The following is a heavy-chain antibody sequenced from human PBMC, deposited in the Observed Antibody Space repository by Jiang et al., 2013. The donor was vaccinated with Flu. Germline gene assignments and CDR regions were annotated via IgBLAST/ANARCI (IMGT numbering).Heavy chain of an antibody. CDR3: ARDSRGGWYYFDY. CDR2: IYYSGST. CDR1: GGSISSYY. V-gene: IGHV4-59*01. Sequence: PGLVKPSETLSLTCTVSGGSISSYYWSWIRQPPGKGLEWIGYIYYSGSTNYNPSLKSRVTISVDTSKNQFSLKLSSVTAADTAVYYCARDSRGGWYYFDYWGQGTLVTVSS. J-gene: IGHJ4*02. D-gene: IGHD6-25*01.